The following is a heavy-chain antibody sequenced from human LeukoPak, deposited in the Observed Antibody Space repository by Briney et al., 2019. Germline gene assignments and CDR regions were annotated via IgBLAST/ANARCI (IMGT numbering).Heavy chain of an antibody. CDR3: ARDSGYSYADDY. Sequence: GGSLRLSCAASGFTFRSYAMQWVRQAPGKGLEWVSYITYNSGTIFYADSVKGRFTIPRDNAKDSLYLQMSSLRDEDTAVYYCARDSGYSYADDYWGQGTLVTVSS. D-gene: IGHD5-18*01. CDR2: ITYNSGTI. J-gene: IGHJ4*02. V-gene: IGHV3-48*02. CDR1: GFTFRSYA.